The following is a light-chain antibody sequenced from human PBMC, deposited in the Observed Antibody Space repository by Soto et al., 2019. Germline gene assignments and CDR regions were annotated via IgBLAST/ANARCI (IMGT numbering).Light chain of an antibody. J-gene: IGKJ2*02. V-gene: IGKV1-33*01. CDR3: QQYDNLLCT. CDR2: DAS. Sequence: DIQMTQSPSSLSASVGDRVTITCQASQDISNYLNWYQQKPGKAPKLLIYDASNLETGVSSRFSGSGSGTDFTFTISSLQPQDIATYYCQQYDNLLCTFDQATKLAIK. CDR1: QDISNY.